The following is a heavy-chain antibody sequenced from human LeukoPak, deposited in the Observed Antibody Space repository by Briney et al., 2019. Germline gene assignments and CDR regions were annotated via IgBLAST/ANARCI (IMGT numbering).Heavy chain of an antibody. J-gene: IGHJ4*02. D-gene: IGHD6-25*01. V-gene: IGHV5-51*01. Sequence: GESLKISCKGSGYSFTTYWIGWVRQRPGRGLEWMGMIYPSDSDTRYSPAFQGRVTFSTDKSSGTAYLQWSSLKASDTAIYYCARHVHGYYFDFWGQGTLVTVSS. CDR3: ARHVHGYYFDF. CDR1: GYSFTTYW. CDR2: IYPSDSDT.